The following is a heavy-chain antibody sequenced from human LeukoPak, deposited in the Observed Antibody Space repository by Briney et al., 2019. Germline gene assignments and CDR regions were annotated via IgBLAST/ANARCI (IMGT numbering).Heavy chain of an antibody. J-gene: IGHJ6*03. CDR2: ISSSSSYI. V-gene: IGHV3-21*01. CDR3: ARDPGYCSGGSCQYYYYYYMDV. D-gene: IGHD2-15*01. Sequence: GGSLRLSCEVSGFTFSSYHMNWVRQAPGKGLEWVSSISSSSSYIYYADSVKGRFTISRDNAKNSLYLQMNSLRAEDTAVYYCARDPGYCSGGSCQYYYYYYMDVWGKGTTVTVSS. CDR1: GFTFSSYH.